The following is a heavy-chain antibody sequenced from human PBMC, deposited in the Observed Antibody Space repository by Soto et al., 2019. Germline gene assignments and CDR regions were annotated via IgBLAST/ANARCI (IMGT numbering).Heavy chain of an antibody. CDR3: ATSAAMEGISLDY. Sequence: EVQLVESGGGLVQPGGSLRLSCAASGFTVSSNYMSWVRQAPGKGLEWVSVIYSGGSTYYADSVKGRFTISRDNSKNTLYLQMNSLRAEDTAVYYCATSAAMEGISLDYWGQGTLVTVSS. CDR1: GFTVSSNY. J-gene: IGHJ4*02. V-gene: IGHV3-66*01. D-gene: IGHD2-2*01. CDR2: IYSGGST.